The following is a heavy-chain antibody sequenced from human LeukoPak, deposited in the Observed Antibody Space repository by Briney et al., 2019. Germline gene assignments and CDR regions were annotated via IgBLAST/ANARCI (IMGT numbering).Heavy chain of an antibody. D-gene: IGHD6-19*01. CDR2: ISGSGGST. CDR3: ARALGPYSSGWYRGGYYFDY. CDR1: GFTFSSYA. V-gene: IGHV3-23*01. Sequence: GGSLRLSCAASGFTFSSYAMSWVRQAPGKGLEWVSAISGSGGSTYYADSVKGRFTISRDNSKNTLYLQMNSLRAEDTAVYYCARALGPYSSGWYRGGYYFDYWGQGTLVTVSS. J-gene: IGHJ4*02.